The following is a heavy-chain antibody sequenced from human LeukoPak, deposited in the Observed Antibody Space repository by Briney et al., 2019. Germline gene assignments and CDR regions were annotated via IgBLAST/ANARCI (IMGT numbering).Heavy chain of an antibody. V-gene: IGHV3-30*02. CDR3: AKDRERGLGIRWAFDI. CDR2: IRYDGSNK. D-gene: IGHD7-27*01. J-gene: IGHJ3*02. CDR1: VFTFSSYG. Sequence: PGGSLRLSCAASVFTFSSYGMHWVRQAPGKGLEWVAFIRYDGSNKYYADSVKGRFTISRDNSKNTLYLHMNSLRAEDTAVYYCAKDRERGLGIRWAFDIWGQGTMVTVSS.